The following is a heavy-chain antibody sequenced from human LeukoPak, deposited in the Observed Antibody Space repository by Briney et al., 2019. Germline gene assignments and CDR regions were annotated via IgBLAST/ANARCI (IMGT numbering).Heavy chain of an antibody. Sequence: PSETLSLTCGVSGGSITSTNWWSWVRQPPGQGLGWIGEVSLSGLTNYNPSLSSRVIMALDTSKNHLSLHLTSVTAADTAVYYCSRENGAFSPFGYWGQGYLVTVLS. CDR3: SRENGAFSPFGY. CDR2: VSLSGLT. V-gene: IGHV4-4*02. J-gene: IGHJ4*02. D-gene: IGHD2-8*01. CDR1: GGSITSTNW.